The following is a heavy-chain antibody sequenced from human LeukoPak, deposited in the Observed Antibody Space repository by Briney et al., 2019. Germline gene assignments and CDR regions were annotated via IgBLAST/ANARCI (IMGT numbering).Heavy chain of an antibody. D-gene: IGHD2-2*02. CDR1: GGSFSGYY. CDR3: ARGGHVVPAAICYSACAFDI. J-gene: IGHJ3*02. V-gene: IGHV4-34*01. CDR2: INHSGST. Sequence: SETLSLTCAVYGGSFSGYYWSWIRQPPGKGLEWIGEINHSGSTNYNPSLKSRVTISVDTSKNQFSLKLSSVTAADTAVYYCARGGHVVPAAICYSACAFDIWGQGTMVTVSS.